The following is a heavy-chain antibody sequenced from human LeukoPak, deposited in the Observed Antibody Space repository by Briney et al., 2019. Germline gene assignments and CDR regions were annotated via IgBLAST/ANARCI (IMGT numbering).Heavy chain of an antibody. V-gene: IGHV3-11*06. J-gene: IGHJ5*02. Sequence: GGSLRLSCAASGFTFSDYYVSWIRQAPGKGLEWVSYISSSGSYTNYADSVKGRFTISRDNAKNSLYLQMNSLRAEDTAVYYCARGSAYYDILTGYQAPWGQGTLVTVSS. D-gene: IGHD3-9*01. CDR1: GFTFSDYY. CDR3: ARGSAYYDILTGYQAP. CDR2: ISSSGSYT.